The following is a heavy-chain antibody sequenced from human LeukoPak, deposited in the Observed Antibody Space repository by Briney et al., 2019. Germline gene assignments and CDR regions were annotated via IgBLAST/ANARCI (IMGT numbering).Heavy chain of an antibody. Sequence: ASVKVSCKASGYTFTSYYMHWVRQAPGQGLEWMGIINPSGGSTSYAQKFQGRVTMTEDTSTDTAYMELSSLRSEDTAVYYCATGRNSMTTVTEYYFDYWGQGTLVTVSS. CDR2: INPSGGST. J-gene: IGHJ4*02. CDR3: ATGRNSMTTVTEYYFDY. CDR1: GYTFTSYY. D-gene: IGHD4-17*01. V-gene: IGHV1-46*01.